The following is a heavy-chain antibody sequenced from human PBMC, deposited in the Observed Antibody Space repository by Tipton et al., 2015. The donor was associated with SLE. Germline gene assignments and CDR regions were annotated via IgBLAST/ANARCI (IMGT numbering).Heavy chain of an antibody. V-gene: IGHV4-34*01. CDR1: GGSFSDYY. CDR2: INHSGST. J-gene: IGHJ4*02. D-gene: IGHD3-10*01. CDR3: TRGVYGSGISY. Sequence: TLSLTCAVYGGSFSDYYWSWIRQPPGKELEWIGEINHSGSTNYNPSLKSRVTISVDTSKNQFSLKLSSVTAADTAVYYCTRGVYGSGISYWGQGTLVTVSS.